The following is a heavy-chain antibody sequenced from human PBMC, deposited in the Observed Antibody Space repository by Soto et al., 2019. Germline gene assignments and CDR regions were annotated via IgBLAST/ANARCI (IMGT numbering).Heavy chain of an antibody. CDR3: ARLIVVEDRGWFDP. J-gene: IGHJ5*02. Sequence: PGGSLRLSCAASGFTFSSYWMSWVRQAPGKGLEWVANIKQDGSEKYYVDSVKGRFTISRDNAKNSLYLQMNSLRAEDTAVYYCARLIVVEDRGWFDPWGQGTLVTVSS. CDR2: IKQDGSEK. V-gene: IGHV3-7*01. D-gene: IGHD2-21*01. CDR1: GFTFSSYW.